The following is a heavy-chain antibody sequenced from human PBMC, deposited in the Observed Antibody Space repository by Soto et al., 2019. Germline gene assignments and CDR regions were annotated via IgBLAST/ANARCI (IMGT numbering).Heavy chain of an antibody. J-gene: IGHJ4*02. D-gene: IGHD6-6*01. CDR2: IYHTGRT. Sequence: QVQLQEMGPGLVNPSQTLTITCTVSGGSVNSAYWSWIRQFPGKGLEWMGNIYHTGRTFYNPSVKSRVAISVDTSEPLFSLKVGSVTAADTAIYYCARTDAYNSSFFDSWGQGTVVTVSS. CDR1: GGSVNSAY. V-gene: IGHV4-30-4*08. CDR3: ARTDAYNSSFFDS.